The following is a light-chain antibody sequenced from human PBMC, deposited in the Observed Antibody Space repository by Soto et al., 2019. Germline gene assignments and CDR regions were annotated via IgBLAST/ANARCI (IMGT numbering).Light chain of an antibody. CDR3: QQYNDWPLT. Sequence: EIVMTQSPVTLSVSPGERATLSCRASQSVRSNLAWYQHKPGQAPSLLIYGAFTRATGIPARFSGTGSGTEFTPTISSLQSEDFALYYCQQYNDWPLTFGQGTKVDIK. J-gene: IGKJ1*01. V-gene: IGKV3-15*01. CDR2: GAF. CDR1: QSVRSN.